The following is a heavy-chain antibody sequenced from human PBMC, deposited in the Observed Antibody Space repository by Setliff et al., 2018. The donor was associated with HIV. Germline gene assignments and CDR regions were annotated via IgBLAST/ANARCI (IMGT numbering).Heavy chain of an antibody. CDR2: MNPNSGNT. CDR1: GYTFTSYD. V-gene: IGHV1-8*02. Sequence: EASVKVSCKASGYTFTSYDINWVRQATGQGLEWMGWMNPNSGNTGYAQKFQGRVTMTRNTSISTAYMELSSLRSDDTAVYYCARGGVCTSSSCGGIYYYGMDVWSQGTTVTVSS. J-gene: IGHJ6*02. CDR3: ARGGVCTSSSCGGIYYYGMDV. D-gene: IGHD2-2*01.